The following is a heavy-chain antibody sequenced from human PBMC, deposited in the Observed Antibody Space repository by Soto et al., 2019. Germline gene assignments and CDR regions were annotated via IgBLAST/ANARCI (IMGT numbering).Heavy chain of an antibody. CDR2: IYPGDSDT. V-gene: IGHV5-51*01. J-gene: IGHJ6*04. D-gene: IGHD3-3*01. CDR3: ARVTWSGYSYYGMDV. Sequence: GESLKISCKGSEYSFTSYWIGWVRQMPGKGLEWMGIIYPGDSDTRYSPSFQGQVTISVDKSVSTAYLQWSSLKASDTAMYYCARVTWSGYSYYGMDVWGKGTTVTVSS. CDR1: EYSFTSYW.